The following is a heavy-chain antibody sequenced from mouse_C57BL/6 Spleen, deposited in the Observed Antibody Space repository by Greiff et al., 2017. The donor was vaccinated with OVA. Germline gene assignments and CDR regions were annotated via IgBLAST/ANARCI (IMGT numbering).Heavy chain of an antibody. CDR2: IDPHSGGT. CDR1: GYTFTSYW. V-gene: IGHV1-72*01. J-gene: IGHJ4*01. Sequence: QVQLQQPGAELVKPGASVKLSCKASGYTFTSYWMHWVKQRPGRGLEWIGRIDPHSGGTKYNEKFKSKATLTVDKPSSTAYMQLSSLTSEYSAVYYCARSGYYYAMYYWGQGTSVTVSS. D-gene: IGHD4-1*01. CDR3: ARSGYYYAMYY.